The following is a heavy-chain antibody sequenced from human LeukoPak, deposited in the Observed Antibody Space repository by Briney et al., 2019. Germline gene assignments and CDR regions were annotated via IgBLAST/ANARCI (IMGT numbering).Heavy chain of an antibody. CDR2: IYYSGSMNYIGGT. J-gene: IGHJ3*02. CDR3: ARVGCSSTSCPRRNSFDI. D-gene: IGHD2-2*01. V-gene: IGHV4-59*01. CDR1: GGSISSYY. Sequence: SETLSLICTASGGSISSYYWSWIRQPPGKGLEWNGYIYYSGSMNYIGGTYYNPSLQSRVTISVDTSKNRFSLSLSSVTAADTAVYYRARVGCSSTSCPRRNSFDIWGQGTTVTVSS.